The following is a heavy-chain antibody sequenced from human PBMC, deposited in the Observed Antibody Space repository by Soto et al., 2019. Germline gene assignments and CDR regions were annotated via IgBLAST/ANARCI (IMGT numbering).Heavy chain of an antibody. Sequence: GGSLRLSCAASGFNVNSYTINWVSQAPERRPEWLSSISSSEYICSTDSVSGRFTISIDNAKNSVYLQINSLRAENTAVYFCLRYCSGGSCYPGMDVWGQGNTVTV. CDR3: LRYCSGGSCYPGMDV. V-gene: IGHV3-21*01. J-gene: IGHJ6*02. CDR1: GFNVNSYT. CDR2: ISSSEYI. D-gene: IGHD2-15*01.